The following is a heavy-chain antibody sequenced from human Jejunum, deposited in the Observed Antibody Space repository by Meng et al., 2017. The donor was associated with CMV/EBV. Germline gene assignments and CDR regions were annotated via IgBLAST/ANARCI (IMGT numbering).Heavy chain of an antibody. D-gene: IGHD6-13*01. V-gene: IGHV3-30*02. Sequence: TFSKDGKHGVRQAPGKGLEGVSDMMYDGTNGYEADSVKGRFTISRDNSKNTLYLQMNSLRADDTALYFCAKDEGSHSRWPQNYFDFWGQGTLVTVSS. J-gene: IGHJ4*02. CDR2: MMYDGTNG. CDR1: TFSKDG. CDR3: AKDEGSHSRWPQNYFDF.